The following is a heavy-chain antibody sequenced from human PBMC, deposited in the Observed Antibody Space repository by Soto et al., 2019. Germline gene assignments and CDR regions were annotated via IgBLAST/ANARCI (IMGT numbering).Heavy chain of an antibody. CDR1: GFMFSSYG. Sequence: GGSLRLSCAASGFMFSSYGIHWVRQAPGRGLEWVAVISYGGTYKYYADSVKGRFTLSRDNSENTVSLQMNSLRPEDTAVYYCAKQYTDLVIGAFDVWGPGAMVTVSS. D-gene: IGHD2-2*01. CDR3: AKQYTDLVIGAFDV. J-gene: IGHJ3*01. V-gene: IGHV3-30*18. CDR2: ISYGGTYK.